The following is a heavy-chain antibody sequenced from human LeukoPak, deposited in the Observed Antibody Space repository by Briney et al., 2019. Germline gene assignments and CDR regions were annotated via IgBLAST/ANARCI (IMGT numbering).Heavy chain of an antibody. CDR3: ARWNYDILTGYRWFDP. CDR1: GGSISSGSYY. V-gene: IGHV4-61*02. Sequence: SETLSLTCTVSGGSISSGSYYWSWIRQPAGKGLEWIGRIYTSGSTNYNPSLKSRVTISVDTSKNQFSLKLSSVTAADTAVYYCARWNYDILTGYRWFDPWGQGTLVTVSS. J-gene: IGHJ5*02. CDR2: IYTSGST. D-gene: IGHD3-9*01.